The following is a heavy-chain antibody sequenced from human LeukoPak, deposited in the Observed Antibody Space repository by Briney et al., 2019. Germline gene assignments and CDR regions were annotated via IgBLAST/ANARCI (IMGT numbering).Heavy chain of an antibody. J-gene: IGHJ6*02. V-gene: IGHV3-49*04. Sequence: PGGSLRLSCAASGFTFSSCWMSWVRQAPGKGLEWVGFIRSRAYGGTTEYAASVKGRFTISRDDSKGIAYLEMNSLETEDTALYYCARGPILLWIHNGMDVWGQGTTVTVSS. CDR2: IRSRAYGGTT. CDR3: ARGPILLWIHNGMDV. CDR1: GFTFSSCW. D-gene: IGHD3-10*01.